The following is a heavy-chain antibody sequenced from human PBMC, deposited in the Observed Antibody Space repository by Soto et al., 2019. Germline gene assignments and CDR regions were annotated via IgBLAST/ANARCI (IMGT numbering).Heavy chain of an antibody. Sequence: ASVKVSCKASGYTFSGFYMHWVREAPGQGLEWMGWINPNSGGTKSAEKFQGRVTMTRDTSISTAYMELSRLTSDDTAVYYCASAAVTGTAGLDFWGQGTQVTVSS. CDR3: ASAAVTGTAGLDF. CDR2: INPNSGGT. J-gene: IGHJ4*02. V-gene: IGHV1-2*02. D-gene: IGHD6-19*01. CDR1: GYTFSGFY.